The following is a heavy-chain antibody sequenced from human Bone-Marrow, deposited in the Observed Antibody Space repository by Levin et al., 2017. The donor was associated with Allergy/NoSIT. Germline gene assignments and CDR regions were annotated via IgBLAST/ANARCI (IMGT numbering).Heavy chain of an antibody. CDR3: ARVNKLEQLASVAGWFDP. V-gene: IGHV1-69*13. Sequence: GASVKVSCKASGGTFSSYAISWVRQAPGQGLEWMGGIIPIFGTANYAQKFQGRVTITADESTSTAYMELSSLRSEDTAVYYCARVNKLEQLASVAGWFDPWGQGTLVTVSS. D-gene: IGHD6-6*01. CDR1: GGTFSSYA. J-gene: IGHJ5*02. CDR2: IIPIFGTA.